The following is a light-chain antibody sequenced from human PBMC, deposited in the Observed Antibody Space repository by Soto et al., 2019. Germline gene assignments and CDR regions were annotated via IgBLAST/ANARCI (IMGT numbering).Light chain of an antibody. J-gene: IGLJ2*01. CDR1: SSNIGKSY. Sequence: QSALTQPPSVSAAPGQKVTISCSGSSSNIGKSYVSWYQHLPGTAPKLLIYENYKRPSGIPDRFSGSKSGTSATLGITGLQTGDEADYYCGTWDTSLRAGVFGGGTKVTVL. CDR2: ENY. CDR3: GTWDTSLRAGV. V-gene: IGLV1-51*02.